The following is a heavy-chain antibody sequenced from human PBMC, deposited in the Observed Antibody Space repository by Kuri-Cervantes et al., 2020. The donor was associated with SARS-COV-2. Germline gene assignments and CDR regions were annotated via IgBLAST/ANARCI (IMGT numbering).Heavy chain of an antibody. J-gene: IGHJ6*02. CDR2: IYDSGST. Sequence: GSLRLSCTVSGYSISSGYSWGWIRQPPGKGLEWIGSIYDSGSTSYNPSLKGRVIISVDTSKNQISLKLSSVTAADTAVYYCARDGSDYYYGMDVWGQGTTVTVSS. CDR3: ARDGSDYYYGMDV. CDR1: GYSISSGYS. V-gene: IGHV4-38-2*02. D-gene: IGHD3-10*01.